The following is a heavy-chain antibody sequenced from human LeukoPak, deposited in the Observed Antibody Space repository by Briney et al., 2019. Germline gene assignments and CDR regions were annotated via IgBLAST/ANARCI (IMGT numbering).Heavy chain of an antibody. D-gene: IGHD6-19*01. V-gene: IGHV4-59*01. J-gene: IGHJ3*02. CDR1: GGSISSYY. CDR2: IYYSGSA. CDR3: ARWIAVVGWAFDI. Sequence: PSETLSLTCTVSGGSISSYYWSWIRQPPGKGLEWIGYIYYSGSANYNPSLKSRVTTSVDTSKNQFSLKLNSVTAADTAVYYCARWIAVVGWAFDIWGQGTTVTVSS.